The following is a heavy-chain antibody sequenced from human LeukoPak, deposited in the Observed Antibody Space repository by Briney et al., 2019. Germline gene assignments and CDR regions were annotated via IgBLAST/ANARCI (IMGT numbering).Heavy chain of an antibody. D-gene: IGHD5-24*01. CDR1: GYSFTTYW. Sequence: GESLKISCNGSGYSFTTYWIGCVRQMPAKGLEWMGSIYPGDSETRYSPSFRSQVTISVDKSISTAYLQWSSLKASDTAMYYCARQDGMATIYYYYYGMDVWGQGTTVTVSS. CDR2: IYPGDSET. CDR3: ARQDGMATIYYYYYGMDV. V-gene: IGHV5-51*01. J-gene: IGHJ6*02.